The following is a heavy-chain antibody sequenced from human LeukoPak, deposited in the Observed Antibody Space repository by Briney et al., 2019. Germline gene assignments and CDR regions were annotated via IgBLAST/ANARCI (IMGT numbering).Heavy chain of an antibody. CDR3: ARPRRGNSGDFFDL. J-gene: IGHJ4*02. CDR2: IKEDGSDK. CDR1: GFTFSDFW. V-gene: IGHV3-7*01. Sequence: GGSLRLSCAASGFTFSDFWMTWVRQAPGKGLESVAYIKEDGSDKYYEDSVRGRFTISRDSAKSSLDLQMRSLRVEDTAVYYCARPRRGNSGDFFDLWGPGNLVTVSS. D-gene: IGHD4-23*01.